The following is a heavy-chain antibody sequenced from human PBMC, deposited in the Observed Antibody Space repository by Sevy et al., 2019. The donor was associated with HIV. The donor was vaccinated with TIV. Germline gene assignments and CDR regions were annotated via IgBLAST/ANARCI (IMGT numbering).Heavy chain of an antibody. Sequence: GGSLRLSCAASGFTFSSNWMSWVRQAPGKGLEWVANIKQDGSEKYFMDSVKGRLTISRDNARNSLYLQMNSLRAEDTAVYYCARYCTRTSCSYANGGLDYWGQGTLVTVSS. J-gene: IGHJ4*02. V-gene: IGHV3-7*01. D-gene: IGHD2-2*01. CDR2: IKQDGSEK. CDR1: GFTFSSNW. CDR3: ARYCTRTSCSYANGGLDY.